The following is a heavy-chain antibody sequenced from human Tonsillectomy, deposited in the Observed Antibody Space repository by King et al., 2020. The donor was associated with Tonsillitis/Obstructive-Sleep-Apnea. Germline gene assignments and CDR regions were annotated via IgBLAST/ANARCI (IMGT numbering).Heavy chain of an antibody. V-gene: IGHV3-9*01. J-gene: IGHJ2*01. CDR2: ISWNSGSI. CDR3: AKDIGRGTWGYFDL. Sequence: VQLVESGGGLVQPGRSLRLSCAASGFTFDDYAMHWVRQAPGKGLEWVSGISWNSGSIGYADSVKGRFTISRDNAKNSLYLQMNSLRAEDTALYYCAKDIGRGTWGYFDLWGRGTLVTVSS. CDR1: GFTFDDYA. D-gene: IGHD7-27*01.